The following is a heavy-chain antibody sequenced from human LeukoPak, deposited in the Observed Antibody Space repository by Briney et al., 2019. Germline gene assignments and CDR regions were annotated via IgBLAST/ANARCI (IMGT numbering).Heavy chain of an antibody. CDR2: IKQDGSEK. Sequence: GGSLRLSCAASGFTFSSYWMSWVRQAPGKGLEGVANIKQDGSEKYYVDSVKGRFTISRDNAKNSLYLQMNSLRAEDTAVYYCATANWSYYYYYMDVWGKGTTVTVSS. J-gene: IGHJ6*03. D-gene: IGHD1-1*01. CDR1: GFTFSSYW. CDR3: ATANWSYYYYYMDV. V-gene: IGHV3-7*01.